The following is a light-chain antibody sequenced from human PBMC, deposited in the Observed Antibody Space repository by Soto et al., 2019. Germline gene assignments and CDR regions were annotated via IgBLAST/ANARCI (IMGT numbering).Light chain of an antibody. J-gene: IGLJ1*01. CDR1: NSDVGAYKF. Sequence: QSALTQPASVSGSPGQSVTISCTGTNSDVGAYKFVSWYQQHPGTAPKLMIFEVSNRPSGVSNRFSGSKSGNTASLTISGLQAEDEADYYCSSYTSSSSYVFGTGTKVTVL. CDR2: EVS. CDR3: SSYTSSSSYV. V-gene: IGLV2-14*01.